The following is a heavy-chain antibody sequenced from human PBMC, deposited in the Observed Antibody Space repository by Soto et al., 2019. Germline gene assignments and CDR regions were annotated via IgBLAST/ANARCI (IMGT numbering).Heavy chain of an antibody. D-gene: IGHD6-6*01. CDR3: ALNNDSSSSWVIYYYYYYMDV. J-gene: IGHJ6*03. CDR2: ISSSGSTI. Sequence: GGSLRLSCAASGLTFSDYYMSWIRQAPGKGLEWVSYISSSGSTIYYADSVKGRFTISRNNAKKSLYLQMNSLRAEDTAVYYCALNNDSSSSWVIYYYYYYMDVWGKGTTVTVSS. CDR1: GLTFSDYY. V-gene: IGHV3-11*01.